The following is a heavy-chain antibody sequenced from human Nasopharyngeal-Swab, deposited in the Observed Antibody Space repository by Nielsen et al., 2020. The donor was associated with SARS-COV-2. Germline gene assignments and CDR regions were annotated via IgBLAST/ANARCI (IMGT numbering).Heavy chain of an antibody. Sequence: SETLSLTCGVYGGSLSGHYWSWIRQPPGKGLEWSGEINHSGTTNYKPSLKSRVTISVDTSKNQFSLKVRSVSAADTAIYFCARGRGGQQLVRTYYYYGLDVWGQGTTVTVSS. CDR2: INHSGTT. CDR3: ARGRGGQQLVRTYYYYGLDV. D-gene: IGHD1-1*01. J-gene: IGHJ6*02. CDR1: GGSLSGHY. V-gene: IGHV4-34*01.